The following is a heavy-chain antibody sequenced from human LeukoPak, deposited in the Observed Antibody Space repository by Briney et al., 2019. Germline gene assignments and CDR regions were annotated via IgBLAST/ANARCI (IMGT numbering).Heavy chain of an antibody. J-gene: IGHJ3*02. CDR1: GGSISSSSYY. Sequence: SETLSLTCTVSGGSISSSSYYWGWIRQPPGKGLEWIGSIYYSGSTYYNPSLKSRVTISVDTSKNQFSLKLSSVTAADTAVYYCARALFRTSLDAFDIWGQGTMVTVSS. CDR3: ARALFRTSLDAFDI. V-gene: IGHV4-39*07. D-gene: IGHD3-10*01. CDR2: IYYSGST.